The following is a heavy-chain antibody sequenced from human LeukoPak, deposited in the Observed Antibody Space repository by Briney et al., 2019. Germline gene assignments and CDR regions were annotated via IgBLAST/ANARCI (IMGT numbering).Heavy chain of an antibody. CDR1: GGTFSSYA. Sequence: ASVKVSCKASGGTFSSYAISWVRQAPGQGLEWMGGIIPIFGTANYAQKFQGRVTITADKSTSTAYMELRSLRSDDTAVYYCARDNPAYYDFWSGYYRVSWFDPWGQGTLVTVSS. J-gene: IGHJ5*02. CDR2: IIPIFGTA. D-gene: IGHD3-3*01. CDR3: ARDNPAYYDFWSGYYRVSWFDP. V-gene: IGHV1-69*06.